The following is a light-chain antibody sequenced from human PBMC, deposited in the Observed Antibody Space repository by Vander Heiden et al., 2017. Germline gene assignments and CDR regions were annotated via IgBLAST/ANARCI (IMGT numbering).Light chain of an antibody. Sequence: DIEMTQSPSFLSASVGDRVTITCQASQDIINHLNRYQQKPGKAPKLLLYDASNSETRAPSRFSGSGSLTDFTFTISSLPPQHLPPYYCRQDDNLPLTFGHGTRLEIK. J-gene: IGKJ5*01. V-gene: IGKV1-33*01. CDR1: QDIINH. CDR2: DAS. CDR3: RQDDNLPLT.